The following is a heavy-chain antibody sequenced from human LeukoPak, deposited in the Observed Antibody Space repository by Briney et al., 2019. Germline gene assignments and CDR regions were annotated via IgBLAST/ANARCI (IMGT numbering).Heavy chain of an antibody. V-gene: IGHV4-59*01. CDR2: IHYSGST. Sequence: SETLSLTCAVYGGSFSGYYWSWIRQPPGKGLEWIGYIHYSGSTNCNPSLKSRVTISVDTSKNQFPLKLTSVTAAAVAVYYCARDLRYSSGWYDWYFDLWGRGTLVTVSS. CDR3: ARDLRYSSGWYDWYFDL. J-gene: IGHJ2*01. D-gene: IGHD6-19*01. CDR1: GGSFSGYY.